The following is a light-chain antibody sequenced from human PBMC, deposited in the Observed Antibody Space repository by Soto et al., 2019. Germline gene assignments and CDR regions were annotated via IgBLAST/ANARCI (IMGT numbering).Light chain of an antibody. CDR3: QHYNSWPIT. Sequence: EVVLTQSPGAVSLSPGERATLSCRASQSISSNYLAWYQQKPGQAPRLLIYGASTRATGIPDRFSGSGSGTKFTPTISSLQSADFAVYYCQHYNSWPITLGRGTRLEIK. CDR1: QSISSN. J-gene: IGKJ5*01. V-gene: IGKV3-15*01. CDR2: GAS.